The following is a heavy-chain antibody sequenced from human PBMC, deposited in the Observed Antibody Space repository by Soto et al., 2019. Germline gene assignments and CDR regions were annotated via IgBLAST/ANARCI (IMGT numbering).Heavy chain of an antibody. J-gene: IGHJ5*02. V-gene: IGHV4-59*08. CDR1: GGTISSWY. CDR3: ARVPGP. CDR2: IYYSGST. D-gene: IGHD2-2*01. Sequence: PSETLSLTCTVSGGTISSWYWSWIRQPPGKGLEWIGYIYYSGSTNCNPSLKSRVTISVDTSKNQFSLKLSSVTAADTAVYYCARVPGPWGQGTPVTVSS.